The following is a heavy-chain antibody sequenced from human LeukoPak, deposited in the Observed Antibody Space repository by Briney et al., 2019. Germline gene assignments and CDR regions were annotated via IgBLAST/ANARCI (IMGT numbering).Heavy chain of an antibody. Sequence: SVKVSCKAFGGTFSGYAISWVRQAPGQGLEWMGRIIPIFGIANYAQKFQGRVTITADKSTSTAYMELSSLRSEDTAVYYCAREEEKVVAGPHFDYWGQGALVTVSS. CDR3: AREEEKVVAGPHFDY. CDR1: GGTFSGYA. D-gene: IGHD6-19*01. J-gene: IGHJ4*02. V-gene: IGHV1-69*04. CDR2: IIPIFGIA.